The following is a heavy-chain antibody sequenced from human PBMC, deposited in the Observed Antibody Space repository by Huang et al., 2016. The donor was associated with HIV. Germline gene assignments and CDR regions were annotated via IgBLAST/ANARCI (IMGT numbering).Heavy chain of an antibody. V-gene: IGHV3-48*02. D-gene: IGHD5-18*01. CDR3: ATSYGYFPH. CDR1: GFTLRAYS. Sequence: EVQLVESGGGLVQPGGSLTLSCAASGFTLRAYSMNWVRQTQGKGWGWVSYINNKGSKIFYAESVKGRFTISRDNAKNSLYLQMNSLRDDDTAVFYCATSYGYFPHWGQGTLVTVSS. CDR2: INNKGSKI. J-gene: IGHJ1*01.